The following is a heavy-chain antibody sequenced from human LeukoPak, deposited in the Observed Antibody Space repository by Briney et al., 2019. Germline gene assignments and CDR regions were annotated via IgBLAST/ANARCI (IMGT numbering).Heavy chain of an antibody. V-gene: IGHV4-61*02. CDR1: GGSISSGSYY. Sequence: TLSLTCTVSGGSISSGSYYWSWIRQPAGKGLEWIGRIYTSGSTNYNPSLKSRVTISVDTSKNQFSLKLSSVTAADTAVYYCASLYDYVWGSYRENAFDIWGQGTMVTVSS. CDR2: IYTSGST. CDR3: ASLYDYVWGSYRENAFDI. J-gene: IGHJ3*02. D-gene: IGHD3-16*02.